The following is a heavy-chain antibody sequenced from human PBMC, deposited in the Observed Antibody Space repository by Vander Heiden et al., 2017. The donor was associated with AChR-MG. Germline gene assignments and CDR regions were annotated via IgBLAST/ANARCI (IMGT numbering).Heavy chain of an antibody. D-gene: IGHD3-10*02. J-gene: IGHJ4*02. CDR2: INHSGSI. CDR3: ATGPGSWQALFD. V-gene: IGHV4-34*01. CDR1: GGSFSGNY. Sequence: QGRLHQSGAGLLKPSETLSLTCGVSGGSFSGNYWSWIRQSPGRGLGWIGEINHSGSINYHPSLNNRVTISVDTSKNLFSLRLTSVTAADTAVYYCATGPGSWQALFDWGQGTLVTVSS.